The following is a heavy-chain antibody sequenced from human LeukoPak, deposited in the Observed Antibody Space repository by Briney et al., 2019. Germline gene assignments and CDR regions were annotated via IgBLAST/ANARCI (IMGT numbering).Heavy chain of an antibody. CDR1: GGTFSSYA. J-gene: IGHJ3*02. D-gene: IGHD6-13*01. V-gene: IGHV1-69*13. CDR3: ARDSLQQLSLVGAFDI. Sequence: SVKVSCKASGGTFSSYAISWVRQAPGQGLEWMGGIIPIFGTANYAQKFQGRVTITADESTSTAYMELSSLRSEDTAVYYCARDSLQQLSLVGAFDIWGQGTMVTVSS. CDR2: IIPIFGTA.